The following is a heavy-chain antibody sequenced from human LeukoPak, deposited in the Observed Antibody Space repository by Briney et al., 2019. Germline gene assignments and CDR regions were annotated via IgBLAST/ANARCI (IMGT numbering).Heavy chain of an antibody. CDR3: ARAGYSSSWYWGAFDI. D-gene: IGHD6-13*01. Sequence: PSETLSLTCTVSGGSISSYYWSWIRQPAGKGLEWSGRIYTSGSTNYNPSLKSRVTISVDKSKNQFSLKLSSVTAADTAVYYCARAGYSSSWYWGAFDIWGQGTMVTVSS. J-gene: IGHJ3*02. CDR1: GGSISSYY. CDR2: IYTSGST. V-gene: IGHV4-4*07.